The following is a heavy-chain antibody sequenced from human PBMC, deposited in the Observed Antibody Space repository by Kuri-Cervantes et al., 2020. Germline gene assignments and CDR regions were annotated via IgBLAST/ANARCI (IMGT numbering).Heavy chain of an antibody. D-gene: IGHD6-13*01. V-gene: IGHV1-2*02. CDR2: INPNSGGT. CDR3: ARSAERGYSSRAFDY. CDR1: GYTFTDYY. Sequence: GGSLRLSCKASGYTFTDYYMHWVRQAPGQGLEWMGWINPNSGGTNYAQKFQGRVTMTRDTSISTAYMELSRLRSDDTAVYYCARSAERGYSSRAFDYWGQGTLVTVSS. J-gene: IGHJ4*02.